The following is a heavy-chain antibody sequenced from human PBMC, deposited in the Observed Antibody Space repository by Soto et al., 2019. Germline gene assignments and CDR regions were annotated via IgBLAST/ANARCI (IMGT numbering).Heavy chain of an antibody. CDR1: GYTFTSSY. CDR3: ARDFSGENSSGWYFFDY. D-gene: IGHD6-19*01. J-gene: IGHJ4*02. CDR2: INPSGGST. V-gene: IGHV1-46*01. Sequence: TSVKVSCKASGYTFTSSYMHWARQAPGQGLEWMGIINPSGGSTSYAQKFQGRVTMTRDTSTSTVYMELSSLRSEDTAVYYCARDFSGENSSGWYFFDYWGQGTLVTVSS.